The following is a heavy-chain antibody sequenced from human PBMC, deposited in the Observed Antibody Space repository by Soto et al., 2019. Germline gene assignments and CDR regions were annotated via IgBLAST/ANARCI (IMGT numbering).Heavy chain of an antibody. D-gene: IGHD6-19*01. J-gene: IGHJ3*02. CDR1: GGSISSTNW. Sequence: QVQLQESGPGLVKPSGTLSLTCAVSGGSISSTNWWSWVRQPPGNGLEWIAEIYHSGSTNYNQSLRSRVTISVDKSNNQFALKLSSVAAADTAVYYCARPQTYSSGGSAPFDIWGQGTMVTVSS. V-gene: IGHV4-4*02. CDR2: IYHSGST. CDR3: ARPQTYSSGGSAPFDI.